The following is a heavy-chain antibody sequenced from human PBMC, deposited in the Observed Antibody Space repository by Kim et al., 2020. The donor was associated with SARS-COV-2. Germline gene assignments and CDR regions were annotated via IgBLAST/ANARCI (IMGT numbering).Heavy chain of an antibody. J-gene: IGHJ6*02. D-gene: IGHD3-22*01. CDR1: GGSIDTGTYY. CDR3: ARDGRYYYDASGYYNSYYGMDV. Sequence: SETLSLTCSVSGGSIDTGTYYWSWIRQHPGKGLEWIGYVFYSGKTDYNPSLKSRVTISVDTSRNQFSLRLSSVTAADTAVYYCARDGRYYYDASGYYNSYYGMDVWGRGTTVIVSS. V-gene: IGHV4-31*03. CDR2: VFYSGKT.